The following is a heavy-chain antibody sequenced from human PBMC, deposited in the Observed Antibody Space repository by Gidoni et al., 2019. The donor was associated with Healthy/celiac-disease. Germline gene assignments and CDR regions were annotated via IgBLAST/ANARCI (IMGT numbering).Heavy chain of an antibody. CDR2: INPSGGST. V-gene: IGHV1-46*01. J-gene: IGHJ4*02. CDR1: GYTFTGYD. Sequence: QVQLVQSGAEVKKPGASVQVSCKPSGYTFTGYDMHWVRQAPGQGLEWMGIINPSGGSTSYAQKFQGRVTMTRDTSTSTVYMELSSLRSEDTAVYYCARERLSYSGRYFDYWGQGTLVTVSS. D-gene: IGHD1-26*01. CDR3: ARERLSYSGRYFDY.